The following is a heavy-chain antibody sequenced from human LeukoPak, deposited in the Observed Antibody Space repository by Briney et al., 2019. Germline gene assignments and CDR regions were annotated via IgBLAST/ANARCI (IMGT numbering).Heavy chain of an antibody. CDR2: ISSSSSYI. CDR3: ARGLQDDYDFWSGYYTGGVLGY. D-gene: IGHD3-3*01. J-gene: IGHJ4*02. V-gene: IGHV3-21*01. Sequence: PGGSLRLSCAASGFTFSSYCMNWVRQAPGKGLEWVSSISSSSSYIYYADSVKGRFTISRDNAKNSLYLQMNSLRAEDTAVYYCARGLQDDYDFWSGYYTGGVLGYWGQGTLVTVSS. CDR1: GFTFSSYC.